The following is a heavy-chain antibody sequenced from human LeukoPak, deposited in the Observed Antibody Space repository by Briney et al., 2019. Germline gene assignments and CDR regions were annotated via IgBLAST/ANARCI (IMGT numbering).Heavy chain of an antibody. CDR2: INPNSGGT. V-gene: IGHV1-2*02. CDR3: ARDSLPAQVVGAYNWFDP. Sequence: GASVKVSCKASGGTFSSYAISWVRQAPGQGLEWMGWINPNSGGTNYAQKFQGRVTMTRDTSISTAYMELSRLRSDDTAVYYCARDSLPAQVVGAYNWFDPWGQGTLVTVSS. CDR1: GGTFSSYA. D-gene: IGHD2-15*01. J-gene: IGHJ5*02.